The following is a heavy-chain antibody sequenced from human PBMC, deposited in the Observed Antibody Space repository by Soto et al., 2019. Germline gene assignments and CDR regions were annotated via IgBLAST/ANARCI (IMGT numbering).Heavy chain of an antibody. V-gene: IGHV3-53*01. CDR3: ATSIISPRPPFYGLDV. CDR2: IYRDGTP. D-gene: IGHD3-10*01. J-gene: IGHJ6*02. Sequence: ACAASVFTGSSNYISLVRQAPLNGLECFSVIYRDGTPYYADSVKGRLNIYRDNSNNTLYLQVNSLTAEHTDLYSCATSIISPRPPFYGLDVWGQGTKV. CDR1: VFTGSSNY.